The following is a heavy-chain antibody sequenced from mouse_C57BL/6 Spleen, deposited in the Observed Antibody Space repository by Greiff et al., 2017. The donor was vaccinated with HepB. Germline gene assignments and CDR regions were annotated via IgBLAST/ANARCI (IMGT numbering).Heavy chain of an antibody. CDR2: ISSGGSYT. J-gene: IGHJ2*01. V-gene: IGHV5-6*01. CDR3: ASPSYGSSHYFDY. D-gene: IGHD1-1*01. Sequence: EVQRVESGGDLVKPGGSLKLSCAASGFTFSSYGMSWVRQTPDKRLEWVATISSGGSYTSYPDSVKGRFTISRDNAKNTLYLQMSSLKSEDTAMYYCASPSYGSSHYFDYWGQGTTLTVSS. CDR1: GFTFSSYG.